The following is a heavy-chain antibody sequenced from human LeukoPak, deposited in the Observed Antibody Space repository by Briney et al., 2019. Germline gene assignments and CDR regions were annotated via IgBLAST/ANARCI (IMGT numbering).Heavy chain of an antibody. CDR1: GYSISSGYY. CDR3: ARDGDGYTLDY. V-gene: IGHV4-38-2*02. J-gene: IGHJ4*02. CDR2: IYHSGST. Sequence: PSETLSLTCTVSGYSISSGYYWGWIRQPPGKGLEWIGSIYHSGSTYYNPSLKSRVTISVDTSKNQFSLKLSSVTAADTAVYYCARDGDGYTLDYWGQGTLVTVSS. D-gene: IGHD5-24*01.